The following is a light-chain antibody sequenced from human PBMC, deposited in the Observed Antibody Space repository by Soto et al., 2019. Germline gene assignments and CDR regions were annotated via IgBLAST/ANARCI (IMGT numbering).Light chain of an antibody. CDR1: SSDVGYHKY. CDR2: EVS. CDR3: SSYTSSGTWV. Sequence: QSVLTQPASVSGSPGQSITISCTGGSSDVGYHKYVSWYQQYPGKAPKLMIYEVSNRPSGVSNRFSGSKSGNTASLTISGLQAEDGADYYCSSYTSSGTWVFGGGTKLTVL. V-gene: IGLV2-14*01. J-gene: IGLJ3*02.